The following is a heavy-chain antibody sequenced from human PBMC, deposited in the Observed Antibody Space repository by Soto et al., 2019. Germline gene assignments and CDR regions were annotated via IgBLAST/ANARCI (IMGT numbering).Heavy chain of an antibody. V-gene: IGHV3-23*01. CDR1: GLPFSSCS. CDR3: AKDLRGPQAGTWYFDL. D-gene: IGHD6-13*01. CDR2: IVASGITT. J-gene: IGHJ2*01. Sequence: EVQLLESGGGLVQPGGSLRLACATSGLPFSSCSMGWVRQAPGKGLEWVSSIVASGITTYYADSVKGGFTISRDNSKNTLYLQMSSLRAEDTAVYYCAKDLRGPQAGTWYFDLWGRGTLVSVSS.